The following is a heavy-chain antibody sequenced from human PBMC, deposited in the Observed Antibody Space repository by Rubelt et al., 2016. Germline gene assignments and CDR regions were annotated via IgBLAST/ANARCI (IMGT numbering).Heavy chain of an antibody. V-gene: IGHV3-66*01. Sequence: VQLVESGGGWVKPGGSLRLSCAASGFTVSGSDMSWVRQAPGKGLEWVSVSYSDGSAYYADSVKDRFTVSSDNSKNTLYRQMNSLRAEDTAVYYCARDVSANRRYGLDVWGQGTTVTVSS. CDR2: SYSDGSA. CDR1: GFTVSGSD. J-gene: IGHJ6*02. CDR3: ARDVSANRRYGLDV. D-gene: IGHD2-8*01.